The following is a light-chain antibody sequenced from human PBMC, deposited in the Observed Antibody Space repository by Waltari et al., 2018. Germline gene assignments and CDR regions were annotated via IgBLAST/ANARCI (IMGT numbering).Light chain of an antibody. CDR1: SSDVGGYNY. Sequence: QSALTQPASVSGSPGQSITISCTGTSSDVGGYNYVSWYQQHPGQAPKLMIYDVSNRPSGVSNRFSGYKSGNTASLTISGLQAEDEADYYCSSYTSSSVVFGGGTKLTVL. CDR3: SSYTSSSVV. CDR2: DVS. V-gene: IGLV2-14*03. J-gene: IGLJ2*01.